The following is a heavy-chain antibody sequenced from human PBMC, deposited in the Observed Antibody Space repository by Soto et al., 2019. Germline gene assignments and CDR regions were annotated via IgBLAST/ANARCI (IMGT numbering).Heavy chain of an antibody. CDR2: MYYSGST. J-gene: IGHJ5*02. D-gene: IGHD6-25*01. CDR1: GGSISSSDFY. V-gene: IGHV4-39*01. CDR3: AVVDSTGNWFDP. Sequence: PSDTLSLTCTVSGGSISSSDFYWGWLRQTPGKGLEFIGSMYYSGSTYYNPSLKSRLTISVDTSKNQFTLKLISVTAADTAVYYCAVVDSTGNWFDPWGEGALVTVSS.